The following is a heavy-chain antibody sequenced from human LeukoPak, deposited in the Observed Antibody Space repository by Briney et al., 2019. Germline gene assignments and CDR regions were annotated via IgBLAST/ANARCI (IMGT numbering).Heavy chain of an antibody. D-gene: IGHD6-19*01. CDR2: IYPGDSDT. Sequence: GESLEISCKGSGYSFTSYWIDWVRQMPGKGLEWMGIIYPGDSDTRYSPSFQGQVTISADKSISTAYLQWSSLKASDTAMYYCARQAVAAPYYYYYYMDVWGKGTTVTVSS. CDR3: ARQAVAAPYYYYYYMDV. V-gene: IGHV5-51*01. CDR1: GYSFTSYW. J-gene: IGHJ6*03.